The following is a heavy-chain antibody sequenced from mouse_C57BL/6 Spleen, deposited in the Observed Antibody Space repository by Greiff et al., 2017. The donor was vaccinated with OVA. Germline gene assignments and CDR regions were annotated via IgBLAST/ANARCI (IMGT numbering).Heavy chain of an antibody. V-gene: IGHV5-9-1*02. D-gene: IGHD2-4*01. CDR2: ISSGGDYI. Sequence: EVMLVESGEGLVKPGGSLKLSCAASGFTFSSYAMSWVRQTPEKRLEWVAYISSGGDYIYYADTVKGRFTISRDNARNTLYLQMSSLKSEDTAMYYWTRGDYEVAWFAYWGQGTLVTVSA. CDR3: TRGDYEVAWFAY. J-gene: IGHJ3*01. CDR1: GFTFSSYA.